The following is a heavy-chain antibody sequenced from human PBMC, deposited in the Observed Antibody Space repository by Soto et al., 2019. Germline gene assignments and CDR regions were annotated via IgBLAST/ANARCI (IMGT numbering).Heavy chain of an antibody. V-gene: IGHV5-51*01. J-gene: IGHJ6*02. CDR2: IYPGDSDT. CDR3: ARLNSSLKQQNYYYYGMDV. D-gene: IGHD6-6*01. CDR1: GYRFTSSW. Sequence: PGESLKISCKASGYRFTSSWIGWVRQMPGKGLEWMGIIYPGDSDTRYRPSFQGQVTISADKSSSTAYLQWSSLKASDTAMYYCARLNSSLKQQNYYYYGMDVWGQGTTVTVSS.